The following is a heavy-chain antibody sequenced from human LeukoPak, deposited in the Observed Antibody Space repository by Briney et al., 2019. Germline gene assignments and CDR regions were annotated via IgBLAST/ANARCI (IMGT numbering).Heavy chain of an antibody. J-gene: IGHJ4*02. V-gene: IGHV1-69*06. CDR3: ATDRVGLGYCSGGSCRRFDY. CDR2: IIPIFGTA. D-gene: IGHD2-15*01. CDR1: GGTFSSYA. Sequence: ASVKVSCKASGGTFSSYAISWVRQAPGQGLEWMGGIIPIFGTAIYAQKFQGRVTMTEDTSTDTAYMELSSLTSEDTAVYYCATDRVGLGYCSGGSCRRFDYWGQGTLVTVSS.